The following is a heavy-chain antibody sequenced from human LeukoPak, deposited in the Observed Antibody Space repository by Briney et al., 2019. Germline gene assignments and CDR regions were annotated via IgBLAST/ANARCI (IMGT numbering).Heavy chain of an antibody. CDR2: VYSGGST. Sequence: ESLRLSCAASGFTVSGTDMSWVRQAPGKGLEWVSAVYSGGSTFYADSVKGRFTISRDNSKNTLYLQISSLRAEDTAVYYCALLGAAGREYFQHWGQGTLVTVSS. CDR1: GFTVSGTD. J-gene: IGHJ1*01. D-gene: IGHD6-13*01. V-gene: IGHV3-53*01. CDR3: ALLGAAGREYFQH.